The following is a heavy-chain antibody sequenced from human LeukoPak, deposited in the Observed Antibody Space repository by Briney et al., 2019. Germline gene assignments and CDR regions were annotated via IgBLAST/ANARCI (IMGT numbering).Heavy chain of an antibody. J-gene: IGHJ4*02. CDR3: ARDRGQQPIDY. CDR1: GFTFSSYG. CDR2: IWYDGSNK. Sequence: PGRSLRLSCAASGFTFSSYGMHWVRQAPGKGLEWVAVIWYDGSNKYYADSVKGRFTISRDNSKNTLYLQMSSLRAEDTAVHYCARDRGQQPIDYWGQGTLVTVSS. V-gene: IGHV3-33*01. D-gene: IGHD6-13*01.